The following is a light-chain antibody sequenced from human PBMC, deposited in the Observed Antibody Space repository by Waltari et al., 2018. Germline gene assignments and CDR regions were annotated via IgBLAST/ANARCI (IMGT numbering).Light chain of an antibody. J-gene: IGLJ3*02. CDR2: RND. CDR3: ASWDDSPNGRWV. CDR1: YSKVGNNV. V-gene: IGLV1-44*01. Sequence: QSVLTQPPSASGTPGQRVTISCSGTYSKVGNNVLNWYQQLPGTVPTLLIYRNDQRPSGVPDRFSGSKSGTSASLAISGLRSEDEADYFCASWDDSPNGRWVFGGGTKVTVL.